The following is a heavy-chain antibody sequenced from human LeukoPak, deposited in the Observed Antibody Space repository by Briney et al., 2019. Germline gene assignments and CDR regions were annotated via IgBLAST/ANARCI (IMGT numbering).Heavy chain of an antibody. V-gene: IGHV1-2*02. CDR3: ARAGYCSSTSCSYYYYGMDV. J-gene: IGHJ6*02. CDR2: INPNSGGT. Sequence: ASVKVSCKASGYTFTGYYIHWVRQAPGQGLEWMGWINPNSGGTNYAQKFQGRVTMTRDTSISTAYMDLSSLKSDDTAVYYCARAGYCSSTSCSYYYYGMDVWGQGTTVTVS. D-gene: IGHD2-2*01. CDR1: GYTFTGYY.